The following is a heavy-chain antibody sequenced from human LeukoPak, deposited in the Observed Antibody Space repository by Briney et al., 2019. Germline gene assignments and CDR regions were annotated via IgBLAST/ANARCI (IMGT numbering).Heavy chain of an antibody. Sequence: GGSLRLSCAASGFTFSSYSMNWVRQAPGKGLEWVSYISSSSNTIYYADSVKGRFTISRDNAKNSLYLQMNSLRAEDTAVYYCGRGNSGSPETPDYWGQGTLVTVPS. V-gene: IGHV3-48*01. J-gene: IGHJ4*02. CDR3: GRGNSGSPETPDY. D-gene: IGHD1-26*01. CDR2: ISSSSNTI. CDR1: GFTFSSYS.